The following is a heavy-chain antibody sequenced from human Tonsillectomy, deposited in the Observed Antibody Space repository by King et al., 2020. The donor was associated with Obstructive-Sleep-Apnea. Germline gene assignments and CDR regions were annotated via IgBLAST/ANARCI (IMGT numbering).Heavy chain of an antibody. CDR3: ARDHIPAADIGGRVH. CDR1: GFTFSDYY. Sequence: VQLVESGGGLVKPGGSLRLSCAASGFTFSDYYMNWIRQAPGTGLEWLSSISSSGTTKHYANSVKGRLTISRDNAKNSLYLQMNGLRAEDTAVYYCARDHIPAADIGGRVHWGQGTLVTVSS. CDR2: ISSSGTTK. J-gene: IGHJ1*01. V-gene: IGHV3-11*01. D-gene: IGHD6-13*01.